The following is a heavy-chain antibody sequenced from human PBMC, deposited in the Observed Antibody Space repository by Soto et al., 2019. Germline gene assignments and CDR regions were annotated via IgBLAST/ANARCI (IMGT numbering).Heavy chain of an antibody. CDR2: ISGSGGST. Sequence: GGSLRLSCAASGFTFSSYAMSWVRQAPGKGLEWVSAISGSGGSTYYADSVKGRFTISRDNSKNTLYLQMNSLRAEDTAVYYCAKSHCSGGSCYRSPDWGQGTMVTVSS. CDR1: GFTFSSYA. D-gene: IGHD2-15*01. J-gene: IGHJ3*01. CDR3: AKSHCSGGSCYRSPD. V-gene: IGHV3-23*01.